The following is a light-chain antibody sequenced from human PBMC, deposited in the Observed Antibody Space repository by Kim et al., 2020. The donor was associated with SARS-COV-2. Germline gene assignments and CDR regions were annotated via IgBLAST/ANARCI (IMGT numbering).Light chain of an antibody. J-gene: IGKJ1*01. V-gene: IGKV1-5*03. CDR1: QSVDSW. Sequence: DIQMTQSPSTLSAFVGNRVTITCRASQSVDSWLAWYQQQPGKAPKLLIYQASKLASGVPSRFSGSGYGTDFTLTISNLQPDDSAIYYCKQYETYWTFGPGTKVDIK. CDR2: QAS. CDR3: KQYETYWT.